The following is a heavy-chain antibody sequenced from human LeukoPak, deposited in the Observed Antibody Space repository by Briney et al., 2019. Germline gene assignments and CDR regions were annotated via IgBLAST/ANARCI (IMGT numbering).Heavy chain of an antibody. D-gene: IGHD2-2*02. CDR2: ISGSGGST. CDR1: GFTFSSYA. CDR3: PKDFPGPRIEVVPPPIFGTLSPPHLDH. Sequence: GGSLRLSCAASGFTFSSYAMSWVRQAPGKGLEWVSAISGSGGSTYYADPVKGRFTISRDNSKNTLYLQMNSLRAEDTAVYYCPKDFPGPRIEVVPPPIFGTLSPPHLDHWRQGTLVTVPS. J-gene: IGHJ4*02. V-gene: IGHV3-23*01.